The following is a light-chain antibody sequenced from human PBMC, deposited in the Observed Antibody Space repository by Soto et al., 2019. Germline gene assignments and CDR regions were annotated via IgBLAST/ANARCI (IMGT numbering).Light chain of an antibody. J-gene: IGKJ4*01. CDR3: QQYSSWPLT. V-gene: IGKV3-15*01. CDR1: QSVTNSF. CDR2: GVS. Sequence: EIVMTQSPATLSVSPGERATLSCRASQSVTNSFLACYQQKPGQAPRLLIYGVSTRATGIPARFSGSGSGTEFTLTISSLQSEDFAVYYCQQYSSWPLTFGGGTKVEIK.